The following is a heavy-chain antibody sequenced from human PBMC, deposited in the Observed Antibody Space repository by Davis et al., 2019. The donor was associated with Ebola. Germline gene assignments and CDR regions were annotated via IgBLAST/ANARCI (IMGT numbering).Heavy chain of an antibody. Sequence: GESLKISCAASGFTFSSYAMSWVRQAPGKGLEWVSAISGSGGSTYYADSVKGRFTISRDNSKNTLYLQMNSLRAEDTAVYYCAKLELRSWITDAFDIWGQGTMVTVSS. CDR1: GFTFSSYA. CDR3: AKLELRSWITDAFDI. J-gene: IGHJ3*02. CDR2: ISGSGGST. V-gene: IGHV3-23*01. D-gene: IGHD1-7*01.